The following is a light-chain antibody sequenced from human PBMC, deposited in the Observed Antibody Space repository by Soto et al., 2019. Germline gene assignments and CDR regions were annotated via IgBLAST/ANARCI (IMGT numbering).Light chain of an antibody. J-gene: IGKJ4*01. V-gene: IGKV2-28*01. CDR3: MQALQTPVT. Sequence: DIVMTQSPLSLSVTPGEPASISCRSGQSLLYSNGYNYLDWYLQKPGQSPQLLIYSGSNRASEVPDRFSGSGSGTDFTLKISRVEAEDVGVYYCMQALQTPVTFGGGTKVDIK. CDR1: QSLLYSNGYNY. CDR2: SGS.